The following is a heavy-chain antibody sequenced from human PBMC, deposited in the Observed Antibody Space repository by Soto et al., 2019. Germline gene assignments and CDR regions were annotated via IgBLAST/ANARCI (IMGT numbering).Heavy chain of an antibody. CDR1: GFTFSSYG. CDR2: ISYDGSNK. D-gene: IGHD7-27*01. Sequence: QVQLVESGGGVVQPGRSLRLSCAASGFTFSSYGMHWVRQAPGKGLEWVAVISYDGSNKYYADSVKGRFTISRDNSKNMLYLQMNTLRAEDTAVYYCAKEELGHYSDYWGQGTLVTVSS. J-gene: IGHJ4*02. CDR3: AKEELGHYSDY. V-gene: IGHV3-30*18.